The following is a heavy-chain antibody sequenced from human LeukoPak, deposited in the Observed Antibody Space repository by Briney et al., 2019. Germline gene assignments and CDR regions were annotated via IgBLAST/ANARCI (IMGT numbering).Heavy chain of an antibody. Sequence: ETLSLTCTVSGGSISSYYWSWIRQPPGKGLEWIGYIYYSGSTNYNPSLKSRVTISVDTSKNQFSLKLSSVTAADTAVYYCARAEGTYSGSYYYYYYMDVWGKGTTVTVSS. CDR2: IYYSGST. J-gene: IGHJ6*03. D-gene: IGHD1-26*01. CDR3: ARAEGTYSGSYYYYYYMDV. V-gene: IGHV4-59*01. CDR1: GGSISSYY.